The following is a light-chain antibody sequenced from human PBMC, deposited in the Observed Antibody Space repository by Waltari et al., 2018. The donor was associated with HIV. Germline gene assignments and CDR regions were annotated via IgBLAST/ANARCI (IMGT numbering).Light chain of an antibody. J-gene: IGLJ1*01. CDR2: EVT. CDR3: CSCPRSGIRYV. V-gene: IGLV2-23*02. Sequence: QSALTQPASVSGSPGQSITISCTGTSSNVGSDDLVSWYQQHPGEAPKLIIYEVTKRTSGGSNRLAGSRSGNTAALTSYGLQAEDEADYYCCSCPRSGIRYVFGTGTKVTVL. CDR1: SSNVGSDDL.